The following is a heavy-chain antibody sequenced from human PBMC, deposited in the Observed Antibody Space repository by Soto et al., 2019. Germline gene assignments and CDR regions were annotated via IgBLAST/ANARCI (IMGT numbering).Heavy chain of an antibody. J-gene: IGHJ5*02. D-gene: IGHD3-9*01. CDR1: GGTFSSYA. CDR3: ASADILTGYYLFDP. CDR2: MIPISGKT. V-gene: IGHV1-8*01. Sequence: ASMKVSCKASGGTFSSYAISWVRQAPGQGLEWMGGMIPISGKTGYAQKFQGRVTMTTNTSISTAYMELSSLRSEDTAVYYCASADILTGYYLFDPWGQGTLVTVSS.